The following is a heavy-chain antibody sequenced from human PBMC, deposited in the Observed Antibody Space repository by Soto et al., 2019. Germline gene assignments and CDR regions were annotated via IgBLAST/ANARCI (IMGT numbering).Heavy chain of an antibody. V-gene: IGHV3-23*01. Sequence: PGGSPXLSCAAPEFTFSRSSVSWVRQAPGKGLEWVSAISGSGGSTYYADSVKGRFTISRDNSKNTLYLQMNSLRAEDTAVYYCAKSLRVDKSMAAPFDYWGQGT. CDR2: ISGSGGST. J-gene: IGHJ4*02. CDR1: EFTFSRSS. CDR3: AKSLRVDKSMAAPFDY. D-gene: IGHD5-12*01.